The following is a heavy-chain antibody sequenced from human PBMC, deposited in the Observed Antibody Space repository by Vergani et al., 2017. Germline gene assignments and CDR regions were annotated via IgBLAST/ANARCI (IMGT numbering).Heavy chain of an antibody. Sequence: QAELVQSGAEVKKPGASVRVSCKASRYPFSRYGISWVRQAPGQGLEWMGWISAYSGETRYARSLQGRVTMTTDASTITAYMSLRSLKSDDTAIYYCSRGGFYTSRNDFKFDGLGVWGQGTTVTVTS. CDR2: ISAYSGET. D-gene: IGHD3-10*01. J-gene: IGHJ6*02. V-gene: IGHV1-18*01. CDR3: SRGGFYTSRNDFKFDGLGV. CDR1: RYPFSRYG.